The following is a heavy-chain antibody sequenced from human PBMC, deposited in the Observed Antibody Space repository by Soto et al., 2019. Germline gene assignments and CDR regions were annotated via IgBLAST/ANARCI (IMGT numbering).Heavy chain of an antibody. CDR3: ARRPNYSDSSRNWFDP. V-gene: IGHV4-30-2*01. CDR1: GDSISIGGYS. D-gene: IGHD3-22*01. J-gene: IGHJ5*02. CDR2: IYHSGST. Sequence: TLTLTCAVSGDSISIGGYSWNWIRQPPGKGLEWIGYIYHSGSTNYNPSLKSRVTISVDRSKNQFSLKLSSVTAADTAVYYCARRPNYSDSSRNWFDPWGQGTLVTVS.